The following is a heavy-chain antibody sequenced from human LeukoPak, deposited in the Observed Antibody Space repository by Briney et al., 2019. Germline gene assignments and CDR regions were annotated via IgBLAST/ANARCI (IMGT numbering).Heavy chain of an antibody. CDR3: VTHYKWDLLVHAFDF. D-gene: IGHD1-26*01. Sequence: GGSLRLSCAVSGIPFSKYGMHWVRQAPGKGLEWVATIWHDGSPRMYADSAKGRFTISRDDSKNMLYLQMNSLRADDTAEYYCVTHYKWDLLVHAFDFWGQGTRVTVSS. J-gene: IGHJ3*01. CDR1: GIPFSKYG. V-gene: IGHV3-33*01. CDR2: IWHDGSPR.